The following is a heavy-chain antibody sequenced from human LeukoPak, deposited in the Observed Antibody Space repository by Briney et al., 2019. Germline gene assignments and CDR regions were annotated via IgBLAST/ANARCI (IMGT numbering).Heavy chain of an antibody. V-gene: IGHV1-46*01. CDR2: INPSGGST. CDR3: ARDPRDGYNYYESDWFDP. D-gene: IGHD5-24*01. Sequence: EASVKVSCKASGCTFTSYYMHWVRQAPGQGLEWMGIINPSGGSTSYAQKFQGRVTMTRDMSTSTVYMELSSLRSEDTAVYYCARDPRDGYNYYESDWFDPWGQGTLVTVSS. CDR1: GCTFTSYY. J-gene: IGHJ5*02.